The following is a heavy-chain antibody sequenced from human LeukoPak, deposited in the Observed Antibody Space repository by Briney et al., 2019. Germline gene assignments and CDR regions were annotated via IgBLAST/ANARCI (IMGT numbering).Heavy chain of an antibody. CDR3: ARMDRYSGSYRYYYYMDV. CDR2: IKQDGSEK. Sequence: GGSLRLSCAASGFTFSSYWMSWVRQAPGKGVEWVANIKQDGSEKYYVDSVKGRFTISRDNAKNSLYLQMNSLRAEDTAVYYCARMDRYSGSYRYYYYMDVWGKGTTVTVSS. J-gene: IGHJ6*03. D-gene: IGHD1-26*01. V-gene: IGHV3-7*01. CDR1: GFTFSSYW.